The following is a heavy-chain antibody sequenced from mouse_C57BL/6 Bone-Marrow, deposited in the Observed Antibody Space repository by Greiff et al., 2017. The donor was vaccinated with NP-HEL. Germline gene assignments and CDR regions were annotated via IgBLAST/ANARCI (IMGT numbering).Heavy chain of an antibody. CDR1: GYTFTSYW. CDR3: ARWGTLYGNLRFFYAMDY. V-gene: IGHV1-72*01. CDR2: IDPNSGGT. J-gene: IGHJ4*01. D-gene: IGHD2-1*01. Sequence: QVQLQQPGAELVKPGASVKLSCKASGYTFTSYWMHWVKQRPGRGLEWIGRIDPNSGGTKYNEKFKSKATLPVDKPSSTAYMQLSSLTSEDSAVYYCARWGTLYGNLRFFYAMDYWGQGTSVTVSS.